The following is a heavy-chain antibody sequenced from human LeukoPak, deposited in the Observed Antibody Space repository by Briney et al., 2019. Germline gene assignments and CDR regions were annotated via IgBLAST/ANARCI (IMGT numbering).Heavy chain of an antibody. D-gene: IGHD1-26*01. CDR2: INSDGSST. J-gene: IGHJ4*02. CDR3: ARVTARWELLFDY. V-gene: IGHV3-74*01. CDR1: GFTFSSYW. Sequence: GGSLRLSCAASGFTFSSYWMHWVRQAPGKGLVWVSRINSDGSSTSYADSVKGRFTISRDNAKNTLYLQMNSLRAEDTAVYYCARVTARWELLFDYWGQGTLVTVSS.